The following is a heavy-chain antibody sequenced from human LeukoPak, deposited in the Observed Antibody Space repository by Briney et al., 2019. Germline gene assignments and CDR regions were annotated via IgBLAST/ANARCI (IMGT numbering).Heavy chain of an antibody. CDR3: ARSNYYDFWSGYGMDV. Sequence: SQTLSLTCTVSGGSISGGDYYWSWIRQPPGKGLEWIGYIYYSGSTYYNPSLKSRVTISVDTSKNQFSLKLSSVTAADAAVYYCARSNYYDFWSGYGMDVWGQGTTVTVSS. V-gene: IGHV4-30-4*01. D-gene: IGHD3-3*01. CDR1: GGSISGGDYY. CDR2: IYYSGST. J-gene: IGHJ6*02.